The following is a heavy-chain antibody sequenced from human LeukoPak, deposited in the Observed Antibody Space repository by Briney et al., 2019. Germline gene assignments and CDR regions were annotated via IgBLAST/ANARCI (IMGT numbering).Heavy chain of an antibody. V-gene: IGHV4-61*02. Sequence: SQTLSLTCTVSGGSISSGGYFWSWIRQPAGKGLEWIGRFYASGGTNYNPSLQSRVTTSVDTSKNQFSLKLTSVTAADTAVYYCAVGNCPTTSCYPGVAFDIWGQGTMVTVSS. CDR3: AVGNCPTTSCYPGVAFDI. CDR1: GGSISSGGYF. J-gene: IGHJ3*02. CDR2: FYASGGT. D-gene: IGHD2-2*01.